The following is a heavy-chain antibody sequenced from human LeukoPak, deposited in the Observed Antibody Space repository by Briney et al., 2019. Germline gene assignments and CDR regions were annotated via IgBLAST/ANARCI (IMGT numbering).Heavy chain of an antibody. CDR3: ARNGGGLGY. J-gene: IGHJ4*02. CDR2: TNTHSGYT. Sequence: ASVKVSCKASGYSFSINEIVWVRQAAGQGLEWMGWTNTHSGYTTYAQKFQGRVTMTRDTSINTAYMELSSLRSEDTAVYYCARNGGGLGYWGQGTLVTVSS. CDR1: GYSFSINE. D-gene: IGHD3-10*01. V-gene: IGHV1-8*01.